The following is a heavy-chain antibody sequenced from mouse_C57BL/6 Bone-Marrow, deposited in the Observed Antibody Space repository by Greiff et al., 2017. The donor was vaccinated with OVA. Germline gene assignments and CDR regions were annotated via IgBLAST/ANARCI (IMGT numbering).Heavy chain of an antibody. V-gene: IGHV1-58*01. Sequence: VQLQQSGAELVRPGSSVKMSCKTSGYTFTSYGINWVKQRPGQGLEWIGYIYLGNGYTEYNEKFKGKATLTSDTSSSTDYMQLSSLTSEDAAIDVCASGNDFFYAMDYWGQGTSVTVSS. D-gene: IGHD2-1*01. CDR2: IYLGNGYT. CDR1: GYTFTSYG. J-gene: IGHJ4*01. CDR3: ASGNDFFYAMDY.